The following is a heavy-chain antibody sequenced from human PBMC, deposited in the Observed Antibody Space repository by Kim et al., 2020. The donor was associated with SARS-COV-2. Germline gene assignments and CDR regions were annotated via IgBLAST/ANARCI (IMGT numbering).Heavy chain of an antibody. CDR1: GGSISSYY. Sequence: SETLSLTCTVSGGSISSYYWSWIRQPPGKGLAWIGYIYYSGSTNYNPSLKSRVTISVDTSKNQFSLKLSSVTAADTAVYYCARAVYCSGGSCYGNMDQYYYYGMDVWGQGTTVTVSS. CDR3: ARAVYCSGGSCYGNMDQYYYYGMDV. V-gene: IGHV4-59*01. J-gene: IGHJ6*02. D-gene: IGHD2-15*01. CDR2: IYYSGST.